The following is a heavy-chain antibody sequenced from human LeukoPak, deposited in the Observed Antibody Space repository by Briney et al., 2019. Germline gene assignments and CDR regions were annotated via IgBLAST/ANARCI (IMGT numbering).Heavy chain of an antibody. J-gene: IGHJ4*02. CDR2: ISSSGSTI. Sequence: GGSLRLSCAASGFTFSSYEMNWVRQAPGKGLEWVSYISSSGSTIYYTDSVKGRFTISRDNAKNSLYLQMDSLRAEDTALYYCARAMVRGVSYDYWGQGTLVTVSS. D-gene: IGHD3-10*01. V-gene: IGHV3-48*03. CDR3: ARAMVRGVSYDY. CDR1: GFTFSSYE.